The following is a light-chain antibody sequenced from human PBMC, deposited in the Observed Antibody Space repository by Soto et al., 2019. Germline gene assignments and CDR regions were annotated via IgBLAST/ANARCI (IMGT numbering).Light chain of an antibody. Sequence: EIVLTQSPGTLSLSPGERATLSCRASQSVGSRSLAWYQQKPGQAPRLLIYGASSRASDIPDRFSGSGSGTDFTLTISRLEPEDFAVYYCQQCDTSRTWTFGQGTKVDIK. CDR2: GAS. CDR3: QQCDTSRTWT. J-gene: IGKJ1*01. CDR1: QSVGSRS. V-gene: IGKV3-20*01.